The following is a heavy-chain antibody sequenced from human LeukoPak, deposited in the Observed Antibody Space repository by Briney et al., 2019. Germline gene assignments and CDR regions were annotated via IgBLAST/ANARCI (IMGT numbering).Heavy chain of an antibody. CDR1: GGTFSSYA. CDR3: ANHPGRYGDYAN. J-gene: IGHJ4*02. CDR2: IIPIFGTA. V-gene: IGHV1-69*05. Sequence: GASVKVSCKASGGTFSSYAISWVRQAPGQGLEWMGGIIPIFGTANYAQKFQGRVTITTDESTSTAYMELSSLRSEDTAVYYCANHPGRYGDYANWGQGTLVTVSS. D-gene: IGHD4-17*01.